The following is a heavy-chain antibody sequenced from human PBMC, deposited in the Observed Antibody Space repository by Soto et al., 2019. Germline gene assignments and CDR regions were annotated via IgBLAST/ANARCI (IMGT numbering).Heavy chain of an antibody. CDR1: GFTFSGSA. V-gene: IGHV3-73*01. D-gene: IGHD3-22*01. J-gene: IGHJ5*02. CDR2: IRSKTNSYAT. Sequence: VGSLRLSCAASGFTFSGSAMYWVRQASGKGLEWVGRIRSKTNSYATAYAASLKGRFTISRDDSKDTAYLQMNSLKTEDTAVYYCTRDPRNYYDSIGSANWFDPWGQGTLLTVSS. CDR3: TRDPRNYYDSIGSANWFDP.